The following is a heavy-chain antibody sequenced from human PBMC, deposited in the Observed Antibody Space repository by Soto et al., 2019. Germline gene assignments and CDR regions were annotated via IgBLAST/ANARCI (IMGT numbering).Heavy chain of an antibody. CDR2: VYTSGST. D-gene: IGHD4-4*01. V-gene: IGHV4-4*07. J-gene: IGHJ5*02. Sequence: QVQLQESGPGLVKPLETLSLTCTVSGDSFSGYYWSWIRQPAGKGLEWIGRVYTSGSTYYNPSLKSRITISVDTSKNQSSLNLTSVTAADTAVYYCATVVTTVSTWWFDPWGQATLVTVSS. CDR1: GDSFSGYY. CDR3: ATVVTTVSTWWFDP.